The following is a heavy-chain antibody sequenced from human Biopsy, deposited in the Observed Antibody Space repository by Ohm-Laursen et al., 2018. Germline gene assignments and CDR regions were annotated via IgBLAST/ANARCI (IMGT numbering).Heavy chain of an antibody. V-gene: IGHV1-2*02. CDR2: IDTINGGT. J-gene: IGHJ5*02. CDR1: GYTFTDYF. CDR3: ARERDP. Sequence: ASVKVSCKTSGYTFTDYFVQWVRQAPGQGLEWMRWIDTINGGTRPAQKFQGRVTMTRDTSISTAYMELSRLTSDDAAVYYGARERDPWGQGTRVTVSS.